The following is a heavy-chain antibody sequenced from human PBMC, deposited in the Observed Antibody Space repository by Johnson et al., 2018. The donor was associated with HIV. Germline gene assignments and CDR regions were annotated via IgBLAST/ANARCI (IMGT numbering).Heavy chain of an antibody. CDR1: AFTFDDYA. V-gene: IGHV3-43D*03. D-gene: IGHD3-22*01. J-gene: IGHJ3*02. CDR2: ISWDGGST. Sequence: VQLVESGGGVVQPGGSLRLSCAASAFTFDDYAMHWVRQAPGKGLEWVSLISWDGGSTYYAASVKGRFTMSRDNSKNSLYLQMNSLRAEETALYYCVRGHFDSSGFYSDAFDIWGQGTMVTVSS. CDR3: VRGHFDSSGFYSDAFDI.